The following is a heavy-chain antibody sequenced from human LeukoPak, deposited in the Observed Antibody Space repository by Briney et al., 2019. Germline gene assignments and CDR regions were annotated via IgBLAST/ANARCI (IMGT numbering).Heavy chain of an antibody. D-gene: IGHD3-3*01. CDR1: GGTFSSYA. CDR3: ARAGFWSGYLNWFDP. Sequence: ASVTVSCKASGGTFSSYAISWVRQAPGQGLEWMGGIIPIFGTANYAQKFQGRVTITTDESTSTAYMELSSLRSEDTAVYYCARAGFWSGYLNWFDPWGQGTLVTVSS. V-gene: IGHV1-69*05. CDR2: IIPIFGTA. J-gene: IGHJ5*02.